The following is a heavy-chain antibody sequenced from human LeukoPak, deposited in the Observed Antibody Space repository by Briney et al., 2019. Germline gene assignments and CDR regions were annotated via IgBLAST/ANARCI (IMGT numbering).Heavy chain of an antibody. V-gene: IGHV5-51*01. CDR2: IYPGDSDT. Sequence: GESLKISCQGSGSSFTSYWIGWVRQLPGKGLEWMGIIYPGDSDTRYSPSFQGQVTISADKSISTAYLQWARLKASDTAMYYCVRHTGWFDPWGQGTLVTVSS. CDR1: GSSFTSYW. J-gene: IGHJ5*02. CDR3: VRHTGWFDP. D-gene: IGHD2-8*02.